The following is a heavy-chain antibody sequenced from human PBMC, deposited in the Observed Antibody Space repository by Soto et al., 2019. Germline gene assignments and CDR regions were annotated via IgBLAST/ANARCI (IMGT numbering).Heavy chain of an antibody. D-gene: IGHD2-2*01. CDR3: AREVSGCISTSCRGADY. CDR2: MNPNSGNT. Sequence: QVQLVQSGAEVKKPGASVKVSCKASGYTFSSYDSNWVRQATGQGLEWMGWMNPNSGNTGYAQKFQGRVTMTRNTAISTAYMERSSLRSEDTAVYYCAREVSGCISTSCRGADYWGQGTLVTVSS. CDR1: GYTFSSYD. J-gene: IGHJ4*02. V-gene: IGHV1-8*01.